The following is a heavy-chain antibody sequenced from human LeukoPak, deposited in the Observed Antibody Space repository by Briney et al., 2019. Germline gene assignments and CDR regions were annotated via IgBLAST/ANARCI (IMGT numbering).Heavy chain of an antibody. D-gene: IGHD6-19*01. CDR3: ARARPGSLRLDHD. V-gene: IGHV3-23*01. CDR2: ISGSGGST. Sequence: GGSLRLSCAASGFTFSSYAMSWVRQAPGKGLEWVSAISGSGGSTYYADSVKGRFTISRDNSKNTLYLQMNSLRAEDTAAYYCARARPGSLRLDHDWGQGTLVTVSS. CDR1: GFTFSSYA. J-gene: IGHJ4*02.